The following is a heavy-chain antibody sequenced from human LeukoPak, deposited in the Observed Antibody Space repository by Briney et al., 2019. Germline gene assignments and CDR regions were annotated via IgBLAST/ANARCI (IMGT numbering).Heavy chain of an antibody. CDR1: GGSFSGYY. Sequence: SETLSLTCAVYGGSFSGYYWSWIRQPPGKGLEWIGEINHSGSTNYNPSLKSRVTISVDTSKNQFSLKLSSVTAADTAVYYCARLHYYDSSGPDDYRGQGTLVTVSS. D-gene: IGHD3-22*01. CDR3: ARLHYYDSSGPDDY. V-gene: IGHV4-34*01. CDR2: INHSGST. J-gene: IGHJ4*02.